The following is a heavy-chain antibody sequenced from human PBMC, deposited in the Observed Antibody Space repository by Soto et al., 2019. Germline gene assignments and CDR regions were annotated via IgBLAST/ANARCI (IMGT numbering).Heavy chain of an antibody. Sequence: ASVKVSCNASGYTFTTYDIHWVRRAPGQGLEWMGWMSPHNGNTGFAQKFRDRVTIARNTSISTAYMELSGLRSEDTAVYYCARRKERSGPHYFDYWGQGTLVTVSS. CDR3: ARRKERSGPHYFDY. CDR2: MSPHNGNT. CDR1: GYTFTTYD. V-gene: IGHV1-8*01. J-gene: IGHJ4*02. D-gene: IGHD6-25*01.